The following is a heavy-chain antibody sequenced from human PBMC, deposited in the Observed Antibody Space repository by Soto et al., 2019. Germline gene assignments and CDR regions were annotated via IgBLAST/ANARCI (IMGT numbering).Heavy chain of an antibody. CDR2: IWDDGSNK. Sequence: QVQLVESGGGVVQPGRSLRLSCAASGFTVSSYGMHWVRHAPGKGLEWVAVIWDDGSNKYYADSVKGRFTISRDNSKNTLYLQMNSLRAEDTAVYYCARDLYYDILPGPVSYGMDVWGQGTTVTVSS. D-gene: IGHD3-9*01. CDR1: GFTVSSYG. J-gene: IGHJ6*02. V-gene: IGHV3-33*01. CDR3: ARDLYYDILPGPVSYGMDV.